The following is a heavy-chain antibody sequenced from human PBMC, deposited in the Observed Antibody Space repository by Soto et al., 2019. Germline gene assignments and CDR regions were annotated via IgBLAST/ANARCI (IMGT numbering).Heavy chain of an antibody. CDR3: AREMGPIFGVVPSFYFDY. V-gene: IGHV3-30-3*01. D-gene: IGHD3-3*01. J-gene: IGHJ4*02. CDR1: GFTFSSYA. CDR2: ISYDGSNK. Sequence: GGSLRLSCAASGFTFSSYAMHWVRQAPGKGLEWVAVISYDGSNKYYADSVKGRFTISRDNSKNTLYLQMNSLRAEDTAVYYCAREMGPIFGVVPSFYFDYWGQGTLVTVSS.